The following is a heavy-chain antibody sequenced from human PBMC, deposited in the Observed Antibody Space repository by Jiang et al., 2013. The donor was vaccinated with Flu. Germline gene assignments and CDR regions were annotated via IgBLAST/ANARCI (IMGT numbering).Heavy chain of an antibody. D-gene: IGHD5-18*01. J-gene: IGHJ3*02. V-gene: IGHV4-59*12. Sequence: ETLSLTCTVSGGSISSYYWSWIRQPPGKGLEWIGYIYYSGSTYYNPSLKSRVTISVDTSKNQFSLKLSSVTAADTAVYYCARPYTAMAPDAFDIWGQGTMVTVSS. CDR3: ARPYTAMAPDAFDI. CDR2: IYYSGST. CDR1: GGSISSYY.